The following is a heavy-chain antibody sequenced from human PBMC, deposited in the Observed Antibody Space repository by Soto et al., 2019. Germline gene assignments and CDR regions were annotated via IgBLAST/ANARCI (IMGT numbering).Heavy chain of an antibody. J-gene: IGHJ4*02. CDR1: GFTFSSYA. V-gene: IGHV3-23*01. Sequence: GGSLRLSCAASGFTFSSYAMSWVRQAPGKGLEWVSAISGSGGSTYYADSVKGRFTISRDNSKNTLKLQMNSLRAEDTAVYYCAKFPNYDILTGYYMKGMTENTDYFDYWGQGTLVTVSS. D-gene: IGHD3-9*01. CDR3: AKFPNYDILTGYYMKGMTENTDYFDY. CDR2: ISGSGGST.